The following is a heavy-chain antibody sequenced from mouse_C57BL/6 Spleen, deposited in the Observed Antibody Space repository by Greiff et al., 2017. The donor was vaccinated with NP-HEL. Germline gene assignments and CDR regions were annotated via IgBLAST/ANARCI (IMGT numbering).Heavy chain of an antibody. CDR3: ARISYDYESDWDFDV. V-gene: IGHV1-26*01. CDR1: GYTFTDYY. Sequence: VQLQQSGPELVKPGASVKISCKASGYTFTDYYMNWVKQSHGKSLEWIGDINPNNGGTSYNQKFKGKATLTVDKSSSTAYMELRSLTSEDSAVYYCARISYDYESDWDFDVWGTGTTVTVSS. CDR2: INPNNGGT. D-gene: IGHD2-4*01. J-gene: IGHJ1*03.